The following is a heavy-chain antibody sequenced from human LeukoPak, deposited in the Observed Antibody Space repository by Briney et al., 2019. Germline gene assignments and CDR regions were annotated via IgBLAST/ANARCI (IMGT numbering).Heavy chain of an antibody. CDR1: GFTFSDFG. Sequence: PGGSLRLSCAASGFTFSDFGMHWVRQAPGKGLKWVALISHDGTNLYYEDSVKGRFTISRDNSRSTLYLQMNSLRAEDAAVYYCAKAPVTSCRGAFCYPFDYWGQGTLVTVSS. CDR2: ISHDGTNL. CDR3: AKAPVTSCRGAFCYPFDY. J-gene: IGHJ4*02. D-gene: IGHD2-15*01. V-gene: IGHV3-30*18.